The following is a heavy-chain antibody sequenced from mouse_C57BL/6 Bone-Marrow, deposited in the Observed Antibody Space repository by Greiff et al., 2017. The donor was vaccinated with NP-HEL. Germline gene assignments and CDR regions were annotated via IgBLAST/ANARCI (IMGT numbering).Heavy chain of an antibody. CDR2: ISSGSSTI. CDR3: ARRYRGLYYYAMDY. CDR1: GFTFSDYG. Sequence: EVKLVESGGGLVKPGGSLKLSCAASGFTFSDYGMHWVRQAPEKGLEWVAYISSGSSTIYYADTVKGRFTISRDNAKNTLFLQMTSLRSDDTAMYYCARRYRGLYYYAMDYWGQGTSVTVSS. J-gene: IGHJ4*01. V-gene: IGHV5-17*01. D-gene: IGHD2-12*01.